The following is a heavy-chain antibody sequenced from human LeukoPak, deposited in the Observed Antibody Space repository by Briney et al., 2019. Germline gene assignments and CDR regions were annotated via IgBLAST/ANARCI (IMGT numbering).Heavy chain of an antibody. Sequence: ASVKVSFKASGYTFTSYGISWVRQAPGQGLEWMGWISAYNGNTNYAQKLQGRVTMTTHTSTSTAYMELRGLRSDDTAVYYCARDYYGSGSIEGYWGQGTLVTVSS. V-gene: IGHV1-18*01. CDR1: GYTFTSYG. CDR2: ISAYNGNT. J-gene: IGHJ4*02. CDR3: ARDYYGSGSIEGY. D-gene: IGHD3-10*01.